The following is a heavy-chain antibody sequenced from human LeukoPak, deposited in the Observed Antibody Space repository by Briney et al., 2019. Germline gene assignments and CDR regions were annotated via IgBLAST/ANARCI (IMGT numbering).Heavy chain of an antibody. D-gene: IGHD5/OR15-5a*01. CDR3: ARDLPLYYYGMDV. CDR2: INSDGSST. J-gene: IGHJ6*02. CDR1: GFTFSSYW. V-gene: IGHV3-74*01. Sequence: GGPLRLPCAASGFTFSSYWMHWVRQAPGKGRVGVSRINSDGSSTSYADSVKGRFTISRDNAKNTLYLQMNSLRAEDTAVYYCARDLPLYYYGMDVWGQGTTVTVSS.